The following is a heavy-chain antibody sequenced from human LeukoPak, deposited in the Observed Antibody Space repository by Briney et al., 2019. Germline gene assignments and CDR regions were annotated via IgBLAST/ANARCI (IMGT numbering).Heavy chain of an antibody. D-gene: IGHD1-26*01. CDR2: ISAYNGNT. Sequence: ASVKVSCKASGYTFTGYYMHWVRQAPGQGLEWMGWISAYNGNTNYAQKLQGRVTMTTDTSTSTAYMELRSLRSDDTAVYYCARLEWELPYYYYYMDVWGKGTTVTVSS. CDR3: ARLEWELPYYYYYMDV. J-gene: IGHJ6*03. CDR1: GYTFTGYY. V-gene: IGHV1-18*04.